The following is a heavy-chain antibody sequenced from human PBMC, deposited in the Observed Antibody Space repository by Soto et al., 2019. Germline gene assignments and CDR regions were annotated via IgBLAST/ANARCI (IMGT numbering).Heavy chain of an antibody. CDR1: GFTFSRYG. CDR3: ARDADSSGIGCDY. CDR2: IWYDGSNK. D-gene: IGHD3-22*01. J-gene: IGHJ4*02. Sequence: QVQLVESGGGVVQPGRSLRLSCAASGFTFSRYGMHWVRQAPGKGLEWVAVIWYDGSNKYYADSVKGRFTISRDNSKSTLYLQMNSLRAEDTAVYYCARDADSSGIGCDYWGQGTLVTVSS. V-gene: IGHV3-33*01.